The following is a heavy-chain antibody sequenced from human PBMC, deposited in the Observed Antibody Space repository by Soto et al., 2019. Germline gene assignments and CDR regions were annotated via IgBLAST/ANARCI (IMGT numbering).Heavy chain of an antibody. Sequence: QVQLQESGPGLVKPSETLSLTCTVSGGSISSYYWSWIRQPPGKGLEWIGYIYYSGSTNYNPSLKSRVTXXVXTXXTPFSLKLSSVTAADTAVYYCARRSYCSGGSCHDYWGQGTLVTVSA. CDR3: ARRSYCSGGSCHDY. J-gene: IGHJ4*02. V-gene: IGHV4-59*01. CDR1: GGSISSYY. CDR2: IYYSGST. D-gene: IGHD2-15*01.